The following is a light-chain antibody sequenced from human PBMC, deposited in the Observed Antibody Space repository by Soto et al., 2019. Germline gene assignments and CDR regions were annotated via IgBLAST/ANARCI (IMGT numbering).Light chain of an antibody. J-gene: IGKJ1*01. CDR2: KAS. CDR1: QGISSY. V-gene: IGKV1-5*03. Sequence: IQLTQSPSSLSASVGDRVTITCRASQGISSYLAWYQQKPGKAPRLLIYKASTLEIGVPSRFSGSGSGTEFTLTISSLQPDDVAIYYCQQYNDYSWTFGQGTKVDI. CDR3: QQYNDYSWT.